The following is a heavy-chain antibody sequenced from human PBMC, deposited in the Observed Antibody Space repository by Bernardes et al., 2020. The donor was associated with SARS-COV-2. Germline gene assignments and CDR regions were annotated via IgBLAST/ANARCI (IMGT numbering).Heavy chain of an antibody. CDR2: INQDGGAK. J-gene: IGHJ4*02. CDR1: GFTFSTYW. Sequence: GGSLRLSCAASGFTFSTYWMAWVRQAPGKGLEWVANINQDGGAKFYGDSVKGRLTISRDNAKNSLYLQVNSLRVEDTAVYYCVNKDAGTWGQGTLVTVSS. D-gene: IGHD3-10*01. CDR3: VNKDAGT. V-gene: IGHV3-7*03.